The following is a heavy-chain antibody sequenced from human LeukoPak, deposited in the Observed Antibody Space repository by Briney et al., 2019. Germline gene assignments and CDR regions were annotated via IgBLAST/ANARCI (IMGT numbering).Heavy chain of an antibody. D-gene: IGHD5-24*01. CDR3: ASPMAWAHNRRDSDY. Sequence: SETLSLTCGVSGGAITNYYWNWIRQAPGKGLEWLGYIYYTGSTTYNPSVKSRITISLDTSKKQISLKLRSVTAADTAVYYCASPMAWAHNRRDSDYWGLGTLVTVSS. J-gene: IGHJ4*02. CDR2: IYYTGST. CDR1: GGAITNYY. V-gene: IGHV4-59*01.